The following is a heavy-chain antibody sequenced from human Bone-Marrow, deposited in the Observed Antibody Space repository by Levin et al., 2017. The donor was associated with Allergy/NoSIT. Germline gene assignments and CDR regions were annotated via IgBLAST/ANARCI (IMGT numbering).Heavy chain of an antibody. CDR2: IYHSGST. D-gene: IGHD3-9*01. Sequence: GSLRLSCAVSGGSISSSNWWSWVRQPPGKGLEWIGEIYHSGSTNYNPSLKSRVTISVDKSKNQFSLKLSSVTAADTAVYYCESYDILTGSTDWGQGTLVTVSS. J-gene: IGHJ4*02. V-gene: IGHV4-4*02. CDR1: GGSISSSNW. CDR3: ESYDILTGSTD.